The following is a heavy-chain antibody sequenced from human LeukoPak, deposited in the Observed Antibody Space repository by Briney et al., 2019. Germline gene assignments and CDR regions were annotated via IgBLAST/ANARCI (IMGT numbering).Heavy chain of an antibody. D-gene: IGHD2-15*01. CDR1: GFTISSYN. CDR3: ARGYSRGLDY. J-gene: IGHJ4*02. V-gene: IGHV3-48*02. Sequence: PGGSLRLSCAASGFTISSYNMNWVRQVPGKGLEWVSYISSSSSIIYYADSVKGRFTISRDNAKNSLYLQMNSLRDEDTAVYFCARGYSRGLDYWGQGALVTVSS. CDR2: ISSSSSII.